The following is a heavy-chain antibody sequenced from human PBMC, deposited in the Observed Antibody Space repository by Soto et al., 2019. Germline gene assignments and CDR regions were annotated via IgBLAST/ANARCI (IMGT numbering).Heavy chain of an antibody. V-gene: IGHV4-4*02. CDR1: GGSISSSNW. Sequence: QVQLQESGPGLVKPSGTLSLTCAVSGGSISSSNWWSWVRQPPGKGLEWIGEIYHSGSTNYNPSLKSRVTRSGNKSKNQFSLKLSSVTAADTAVYYCARLGPRGSSPPPFDYWGQGTLVTVSS. D-gene: IGHD6-6*01. J-gene: IGHJ4*02. CDR3: ARLGPRGSSPPPFDY. CDR2: IYHSGST.